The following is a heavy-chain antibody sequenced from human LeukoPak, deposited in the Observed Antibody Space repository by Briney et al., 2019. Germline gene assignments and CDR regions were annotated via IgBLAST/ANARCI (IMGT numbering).Heavy chain of an antibody. V-gene: IGHV1-69*13. Sequence: SVKVSCKASGVIFTSYAITWVRQAPGQGLEWMGGIIPMFGTPNYAQKFQGRVTITADESTNTAYMELSSLTYEDTAMYYCARDGDTAMVSFYDIWGQGTKVTVSS. CDR3: ARDGDTAMVSFYDI. D-gene: IGHD5-18*01. CDR1: GVIFTSYA. J-gene: IGHJ3*02. CDR2: IIPMFGTP.